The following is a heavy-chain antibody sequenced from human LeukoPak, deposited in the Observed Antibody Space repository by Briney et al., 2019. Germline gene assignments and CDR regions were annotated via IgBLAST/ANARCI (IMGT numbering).Heavy chain of an antibody. J-gene: IGHJ4*02. V-gene: IGHV3-30*02. CDR3: AKDFIVVVPAVDY. CDR1: GFTFSSYS. D-gene: IGHD2-2*01. Sequence: GGSLRLSCAASGFTFSSYSMHWVRQAPGKGLEWVAFIRYDGSNKYYADSVKGRFTISRDNSKNTLYLQMNSLRAEDTAVYYCAKDFIVVVPAVDYWGQGTLVTVSS. CDR2: IRYDGSNK.